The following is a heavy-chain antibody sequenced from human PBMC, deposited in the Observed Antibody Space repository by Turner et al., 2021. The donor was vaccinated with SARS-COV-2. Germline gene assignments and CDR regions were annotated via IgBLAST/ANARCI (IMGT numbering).Heavy chain of an antibody. Sequence: QVQLQQGGAGLLKPSETLSLTCGLHDGSLIGPLWTWIRQPPGKGLEWIGEVDNSGITTYNPSLETRVILSVDTSKNQSSLRLSSVTAADTAVYFCARAVAVASYYYYGLDVWGQGTPVTVSS. J-gene: IGHJ6*02. D-gene: IGHD6-19*01. CDR1: DGSLIGPL. V-gene: IGHV4-34*01. CDR3: ARAVAVASYYYYGLDV. CDR2: VDNSGIT.